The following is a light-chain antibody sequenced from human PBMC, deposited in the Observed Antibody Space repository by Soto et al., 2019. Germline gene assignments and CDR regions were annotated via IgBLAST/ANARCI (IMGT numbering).Light chain of an antibody. V-gene: IGKV1-5*03. CDR1: QSISSW. CDR3: QQYSSYLYT. J-gene: IGKJ2*01. CDR2: KAS. Sequence: DIPMTQSPSTLSSSVGERVTITCRASQSISSWLAWYQQKPGKAPKLLIYKASSLESGVPARFSGSGSGTEFTLTISSLQPDDFATYYCQQYSSYLYTFGQGTKLEIK.